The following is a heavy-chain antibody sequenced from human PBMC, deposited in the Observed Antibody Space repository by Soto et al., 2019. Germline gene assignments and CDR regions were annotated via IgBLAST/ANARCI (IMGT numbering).Heavy chain of an antibody. CDR3: ARRYRYSSGWFEGSDYYYGMDV. J-gene: IGHJ6*02. D-gene: IGHD6-19*01. V-gene: IGHV5-51*01. CDR2: IYPGDSDT. Sequence: GESLKISCKGSGYSFTSYWIGWVRQVPGKGLEWMGIIYPGDSDTRYSPSFQGQVTISADKSISTAYLQWSSLKASDTAMYYCARRYRYSSGWFEGSDYYYGMDVWGQGTTVTVSS. CDR1: GYSFTSYW.